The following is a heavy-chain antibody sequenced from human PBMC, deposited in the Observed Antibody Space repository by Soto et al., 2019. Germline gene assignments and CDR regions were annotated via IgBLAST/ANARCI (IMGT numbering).Heavy chain of an antibody. CDR1: GGSISSSSYY. D-gene: IGHD3-16*02. CDR2: IYYSGST. V-gene: IGHV4-39*01. CDR3: AGRNSLASVSLNFRELSNYKWIDP. J-gene: IGHJ5*02. Sequence: PSETLSLTCTVSGGSISSSSYYWGWIRQPPEKGLEWIGSIYYSGSTYYNPSLKSRVTISVDTSNNQFSLNLNSVTASDTAVYYCAGRNSLASVSLNFRELSNYKWIDPWGPGTLVTVSS.